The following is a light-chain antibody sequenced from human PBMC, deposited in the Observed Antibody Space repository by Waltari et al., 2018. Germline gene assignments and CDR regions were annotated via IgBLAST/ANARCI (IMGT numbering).Light chain of an antibody. CDR2: KAS. Sequence: IQMTQSPSSPSASVGDSVTITCRASETVLTGLAWYQKKPGQSPKLLIDKASSLEGGVPSRFSGSASGTEFTLTISSLQPADSATDYCLQYHSYSKFGQGTKLEIK. CDR1: ETVLTG. J-gene: IGKJ2*01. CDR3: LQYHSYSK. V-gene: IGKV1-5*03.